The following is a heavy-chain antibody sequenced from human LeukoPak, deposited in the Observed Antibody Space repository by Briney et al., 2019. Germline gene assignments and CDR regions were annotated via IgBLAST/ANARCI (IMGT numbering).Heavy chain of an antibody. J-gene: IGHJ3*01. CDR1: GGSISSRSYY. CDR3: WIRVDHFWSGPGDFCF. V-gene: IGHV4-39*01. CDR2: IYYSGST. D-gene: IGHD3-3*02. Sequence: SETLSLTCPVSGGSISSRSYYWGWIRQPPGKGLEWIGSIYYSGSTYYNPSLKSRVTISVDTFKNQFSLKLSPFAAADPAVDYCWIRVDHFWSGPGDFCFWGQGTMVPVSS.